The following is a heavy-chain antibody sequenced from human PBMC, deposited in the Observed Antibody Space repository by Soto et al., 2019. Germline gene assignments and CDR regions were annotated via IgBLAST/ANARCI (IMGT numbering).Heavy chain of an antibody. J-gene: IGHJ4*02. Sequence: GGSLRLSCAASGFTFSTSWMTWVRQAPGKGLEWVSNIKQDGSAQYYVDSLKGRFSVSRDNAKNSLYLQMDSLRADDTAMYFFVSGAFNSSCYPDYFDYWGQGALVTVSS. CDR2: IKQDGSAQ. CDR1: GFTFSTSW. D-gene: IGHD2-15*01. V-gene: IGHV3-7*01. CDR3: VSGAFNSSCYPDYFDY.